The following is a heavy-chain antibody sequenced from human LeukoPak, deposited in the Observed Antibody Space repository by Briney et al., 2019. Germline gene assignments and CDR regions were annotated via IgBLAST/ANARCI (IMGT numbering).Heavy chain of an antibody. CDR2: IFNSGDT. V-gene: IGHV3-53*01. CDR1: GFTISSNY. Sequence: PGGSLRLSCAASGFTISSNYMNWVRQAPGKGLEWVSVIFNSGDTYYADSVKGRFTISRDTSKNTLYLQMNSLRVDDTAVYYCARDPALATGAFDIWGQGTMVIIS. D-gene: IGHD1-1*01. CDR3: ARDPALATGAFDI. J-gene: IGHJ3*02.